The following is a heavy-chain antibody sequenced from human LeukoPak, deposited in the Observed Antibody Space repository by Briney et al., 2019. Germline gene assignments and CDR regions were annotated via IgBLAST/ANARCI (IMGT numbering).Heavy chain of an antibody. J-gene: IGHJ4*02. CDR1: GGSISSYY. CDR2: IYYSGST. CDR3: ARTYGSGSHDY. D-gene: IGHD3-10*01. V-gene: IGHV4-59*08. Sequence: SEALSLTCTVSGGSISSYYWSWIRQPPGKGLEWIGYIYYSGSTNYNPSLKSRVTISVDTSKNQFSLKLSSVTAADTAVYYCARTYGSGSHDYWGQGTLVTVSS.